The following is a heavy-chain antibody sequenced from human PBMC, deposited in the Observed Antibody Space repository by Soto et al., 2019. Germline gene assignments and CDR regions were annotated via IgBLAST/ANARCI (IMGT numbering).Heavy chain of an antibody. D-gene: IGHD3-10*01. J-gene: IGHJ6*02. CDR1: GGSISSGDYY. Sequence: QVQLQESGPGLVKPSQTLSLTCTVSGGSISSGDYYWGWIRQPPGKGLEWIGYIYYSGSTYYNPSLKSRVTISVDTSKNQFSLKLSSVTASDTAVYYCATDYYGSGSYQSSGGMDVWGQGTTVTVSS. V-gene: IGHV4-30-4*01. CDR2: IYYSGST. CDR3: ATDYYGSGSYQSSGGMDV.